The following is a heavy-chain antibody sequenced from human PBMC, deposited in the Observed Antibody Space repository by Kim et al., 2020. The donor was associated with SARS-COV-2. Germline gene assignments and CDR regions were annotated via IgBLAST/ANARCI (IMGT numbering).Heavy chain of an antibody. CDR1: GYTLTELS. CDR3: ATSTAMVRNNWFDP. J-gene: IGHJ5*02. V-gene: IGHV1-24*01. D-gene: IGHD5-18*01. Sequence: ASVKVSCKVSGYTLTELSMHWVRQAPGKGLEWMGGFDPEDGETIYAHKFQGRVTMTEDTSTDTAYMELSSLRSEDTAVYYCATSTAMVRNNWFDPWGQGTLVTVSA. CDR2: FDPEDGET.